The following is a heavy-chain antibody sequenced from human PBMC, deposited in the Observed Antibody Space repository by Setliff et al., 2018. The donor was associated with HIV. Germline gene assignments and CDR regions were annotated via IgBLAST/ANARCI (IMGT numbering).Heavy chain of an antibody. D-gene: IGHD2-2*01. J-gene: IGHJ4*02. CDR1: GFTFSTYW. CDR2: INSDESRT. Sequence: GGSLRLSCAASGFTFSTYWMHWVRQAPGKGLVWVSRINSDESRTTYADSVKGRFTISRDNSKNTLFLQMNSLRSEDTAVYYCAKEDQRVTSVDYWGQGTPVTVSS. CDR3: AKEDQRVTSVDY. V-gene: IGHV3-74*01.